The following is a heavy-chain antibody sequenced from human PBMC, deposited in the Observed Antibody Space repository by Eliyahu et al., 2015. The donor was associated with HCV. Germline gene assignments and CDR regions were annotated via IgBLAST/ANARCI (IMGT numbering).Heavy chain of an antibody. Sequence: EVQLVESGGGWVQPGGSLRLSCAASGFTCDDYAMHWVRLTPGRGLGWVSGIFCISGGTGYADSVRGRFTISRDKTQNSLYLQMNSLRPEDTGLYYCGGETGPGGLDVWGPGTTVTVSS. D-gene: IGHD7-27*01. CDR2: IFCISGGT. CDR1: GFTCDDYA. CDR3: GGETGPGGLDV. J-gene: IGHJ6*02. V-gene: IGHV3-9*01.